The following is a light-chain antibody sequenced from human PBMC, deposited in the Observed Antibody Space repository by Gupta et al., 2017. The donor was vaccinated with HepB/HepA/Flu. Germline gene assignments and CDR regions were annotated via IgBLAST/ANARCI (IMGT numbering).Light chain of an antibody. V-gene: IGLV2-14*01. CDR2: EVS. CDR1: SSDVGGYDD. J-gene: IGLJ2*01. CDR3: KSCEINSGVL. Sequence: QSALTQPASVPGSPGQSITISCTGTSSDVGGYDDVSWYQQHPGEAPKLMIYEVSNRPSGASNRFAGSDAGTTASLYISAPQSEGESDYYCKSCEINSGVLFGGGTKMTGL.